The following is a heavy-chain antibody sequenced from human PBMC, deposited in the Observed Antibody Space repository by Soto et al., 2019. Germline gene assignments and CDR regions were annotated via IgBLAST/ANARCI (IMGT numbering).Heavy chain of an antibody. Sequence: SETLSLTCTVAGGSISSYYWSWIRQPPGKGLEWIGYIYYSGSTNYNPSLKSRVTISVDTSKNQFSLKLSSVTAADTAVYYCASGYSGYDSKYYYYYMDVWGKGTTVTVSS. CDR3: ASGYSGYDSKYYYYYMDV. V-gene: IGHV4-59*08. D-gene: IGHD5-12*01. CDR1: GGSISSYY. CDR2: IYYSGST. J-gene: IGHJ6*03.